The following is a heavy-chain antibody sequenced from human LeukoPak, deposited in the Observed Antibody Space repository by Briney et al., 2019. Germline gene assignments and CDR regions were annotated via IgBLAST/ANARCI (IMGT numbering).Heavy chain of an antibody. Sequence: PSETLSLTCTVSGGSISSYYWSWIRQPPGKGLEWIGNIYNSGSTNYNPSLKSRVTISVDTSKNQFSLKLSSVTAADTAVYYCARNSKGVDYWGQGTLVTVSS. V-gene: IGHV4-59*01. CDR1: GGSISSYY. CDR3: ARNSKGVDY. CDR2: IYNSGST. D-gene: IGHD4-23*01. J-gene: IGHJ4*02.